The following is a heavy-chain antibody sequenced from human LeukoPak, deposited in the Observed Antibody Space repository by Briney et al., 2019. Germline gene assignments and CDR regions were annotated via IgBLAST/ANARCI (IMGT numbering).Heavy chain of an antibody. CDR3: ARVNGYCSSISCFLDY. D-gene: IGHD2-2*01. J-gene: IGHJ4*02. V-gene: IGHV1-69*06. CDR1: GGTFSSHV. Sequence: ASVKVSCKTSGGTFSSHVISWVRQAPGQGLEWMGGIIPIFGTANYAQKFQGRVTITADKFTNKVYMELSSLRSDDTAIHFCARVNGYCSSISCFLDYWGQGTLVTVSS. CDR2: IIPIFGTA.